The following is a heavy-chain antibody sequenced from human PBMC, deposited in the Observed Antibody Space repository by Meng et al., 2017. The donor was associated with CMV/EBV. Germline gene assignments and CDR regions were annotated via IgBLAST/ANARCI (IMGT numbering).Heavy chain of an antibody. CDR3: AKFLTDSPDDAFDI. D-gene: IGHD3-9*01. Sequence: GGSLKISCAASGFTFRRYDIHWVRQAPGKGLEWVAFIENDGTNKKSADSVKGRFIISRDNSKNTLYLQMNSLRAEDTAVYYCAKFLTDSPDDAFDIWGQGTMVTVSS. CDR1: GFTFRRYD. CDR2: IENDGTNK. V-gene: IGHV3-30*02. J-gene: IGHJ3*02.